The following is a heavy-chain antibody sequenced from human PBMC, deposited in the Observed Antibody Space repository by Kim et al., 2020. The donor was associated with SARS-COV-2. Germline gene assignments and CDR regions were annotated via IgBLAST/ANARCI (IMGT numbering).Heavy chain of an antibody. J-gene: IGHJ4*02. CDR3: AKMNGGYFDY. Sequence: STYYADSVKGRFTISRDKSKNALYLQMNSLRAEDTAVYYCAKMNGGYFDYWGQGTLVTVSS. D-gene: IGHD1-1*01. CDR2: ST. V-gene: IGHV3-23*03.